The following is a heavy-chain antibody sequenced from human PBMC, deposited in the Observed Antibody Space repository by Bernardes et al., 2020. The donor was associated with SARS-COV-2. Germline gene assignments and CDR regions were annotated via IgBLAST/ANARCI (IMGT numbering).Heavy chain of an antibody. CDR1: GGSISSGGYS. J-gene: IGHJ3*02. CDR2: IYHSGST. Sequence: SETLSLTCAVSGGSISSGGYSWSWIRQPPGKGLEWIGYIYHSGSTYYNPSLKSRVTISVDRSKNQFSLKLSSVTAADTAVYYCAGAGDSSGYSDDAFDIWGQGTMVTVSS. D-gene: IGHD3-22*01. CDR3: AGAGDSSGYSDDAFDI. V-gene: IGHV4-30-2*01.